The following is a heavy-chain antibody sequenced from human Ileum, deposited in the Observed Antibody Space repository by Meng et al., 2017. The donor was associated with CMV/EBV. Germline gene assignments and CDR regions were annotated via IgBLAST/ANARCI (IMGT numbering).Heavy chain of an antibody. CDR2: IKSKTVGGAT. Sequence: FNGVGRSGGRQAPGKGLEWVGRIKSKTVGGATDYAAPVKGRFTISRDDSKNTLYLQMNSLKTEDTAVYYCTTEVSGTMVVTSEPGDYWGQGTLVTVSS. D-gene: IGHD4-23*01. V-gene: IGHV3-15*01. J-gene: IGHJ4*02. CDR3: TTEVSGTMVVTSEPGDY. CDR1: FNGVG.